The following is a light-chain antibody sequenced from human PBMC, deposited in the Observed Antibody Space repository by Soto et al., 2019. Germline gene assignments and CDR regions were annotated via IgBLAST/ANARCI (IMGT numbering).Light chain of an antibody. CDR1: SSDVGSYNL. Sequence: QSVLTQPASVSGSPGQSITISCTGTSSDVGSYNLVSWYQQHPGKAPKLMIYEGSKRPSGVSNRFSGSKSGNTASLTISGLQVEDEADYYCCSYAGSSTLVVFGGGTKLTVL. V-gene: IGLV2-23*01. CDR2: EGS. J-gene: IGLJ2*01. CDR3: CSYAGSSTLVV.